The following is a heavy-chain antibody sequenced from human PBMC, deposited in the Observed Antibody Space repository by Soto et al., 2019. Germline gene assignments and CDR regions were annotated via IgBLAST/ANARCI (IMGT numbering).Heavy chain of an antibody. Sequence: ASVKVSCKASGYTFTSYYMHWVRQAPGQGLEWMGIINPNDGSTSYAQKFQGRVTMTTDTSTSTVYMELRSLRSDDTAVYYCAREESPYGYWGQGTLVTVSS. J-gene: IGHJ4*02. V-gene: IGHV1-46*01. CDR3: AREESPYGY. CDR1: GYTFTSYY. D-gene: IGHD3-10*01. CDR2: INPNDGST.